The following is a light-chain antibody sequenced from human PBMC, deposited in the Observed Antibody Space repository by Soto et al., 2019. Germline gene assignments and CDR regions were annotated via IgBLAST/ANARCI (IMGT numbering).Light chain of an antibody. Sequence: EIVLTQSPGSLSLSPGERATLSCKASQSVGSTYLAWYQQKPGQAPRLLIYGASSRATGIPDRFSGGGSGTDFTLTISRLEPEDFAVYYCQQYGGSLTFGGGTKVDIK. CDR1: QSVGSTY. V-gene: IGKV3-20*01. CDR2: GAS. CDR3: QQYGGSLT. J-gene: IGKJ4*01.